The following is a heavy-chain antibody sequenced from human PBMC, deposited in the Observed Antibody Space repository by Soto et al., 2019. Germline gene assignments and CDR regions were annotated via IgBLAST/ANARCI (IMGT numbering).Heavy chain of an antibody. V-gene: IGHV5-51*03. CDR2: IYPEDSDT. CDR3: ARRILLWSVRDAFDI. J-gene: IGHJ3*02. D-gene: IGHD3-10*01. CDR1: GYTYPSYW. Sequence: EVQLVPSGAEVKKPGESLKISCKGFGYTYPSYWIGWVRQMPGKGLEWMGIIYPEDSDTRYSPSFQGQVTISADKSISTAYLQWSSLKASDTAMYYCARRILLWSVRDAFDIWGQGTMVTVSS.